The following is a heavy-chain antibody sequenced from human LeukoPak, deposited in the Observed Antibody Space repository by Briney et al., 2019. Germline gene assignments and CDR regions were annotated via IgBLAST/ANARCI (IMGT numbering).Heavy chain of an antibody. J-gene: IGHJ4*02. CDR2: MNPNSGNT. Sequence: GASVKVSCKASGYTFTSYDINWVRQATGQGLEWMGWMNPNSGNTGYAQKFQGRVTITRNTSISTACMELSSLRSEDTAVYYCARGPTFAVASSSWRVGNYWGQGTLVTVSS. V-gene: IGHV1-8*03. CDR1: GYTFTSYD. CDR3: ARGPTFAVASSSWRVGNY. D-gene: IGHD6-13*01.